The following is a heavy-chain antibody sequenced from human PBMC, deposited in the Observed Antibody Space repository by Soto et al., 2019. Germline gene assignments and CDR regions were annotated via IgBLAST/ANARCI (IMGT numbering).Heavy chain of an antibody. J-gene: IGHJ6*02. CDR2: ISSSGSNI. Sequence: GGSLRLSFAASGFTFISYEVTWVRQAPGKGLEWVSYISSSGSNIYHADSVKGRFTISRDNTKNAVYLQMNSLRAEDTAVYYCARARRRYGMDVWGQGTTVTVCS. CDR1: GFTFISYE. V-gene: IGHV3-48*03. CDR3: ARARRRYGMDV.